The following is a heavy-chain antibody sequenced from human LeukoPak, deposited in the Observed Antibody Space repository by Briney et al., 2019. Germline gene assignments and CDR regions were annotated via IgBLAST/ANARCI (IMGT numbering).Heavy chain of an antibody. J-gene: IGHJ6*03. D-gene: IGHD1-7*01. V-gene: IGHV3-11*01. CDR1: GFTFSDHY. CDR3: AKDMQNYHLAYYMDV. Sequence: PGGSLRLSCAASGFTFSDHYMSWIRQAPGKGLEWVSYISSSGSTIYYADSVKGRFTISRDNSKNTLYLQMNSLRAEDTAVYYCAKDMQNYHLAYYMDVWGKGTTVTVSS. CDR2: ISSSGSTI.